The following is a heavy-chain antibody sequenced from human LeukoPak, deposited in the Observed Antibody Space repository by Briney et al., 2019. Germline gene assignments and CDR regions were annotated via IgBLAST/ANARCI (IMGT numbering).Heavy chain of an antibody. CDR1: GFTFSSSW. D-gene: IGHD6-19*01. J-gene: IGHJ4*02. Sequence: QTGGSLRLSCAASGFTFSSSWMHWVRQVPGKGLVWVSRLNSDGSSINYADPVKGRFTISRDNAENTLYLQMNSLRVEDTAVYYCARGVAGTLDYWGQGTLVTVSS. CDR2: LNSDGSSI. V-gene: IGHV3-74*01. CDR3: ARGVAGTLDY.